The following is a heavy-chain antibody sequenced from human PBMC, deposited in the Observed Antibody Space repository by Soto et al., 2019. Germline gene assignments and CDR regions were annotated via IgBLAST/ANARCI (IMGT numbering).Heavy chain of an antibody. CDR3: ARQGYYGSGSPLGA. CDR1: GYIFTSYW. J-gene: IGHJ5*02. V-gene: IGHV5-51*01. Sequence: GESLKISCQASGYIFTSYWIAWVRQKPGKGLEWMGIIYPGDSDTTYSPSFQGQVTISADKSISTAYLQWSSLKASDTAMYYCARQGYYGSGSPLGAWGQGTLVTVSS. CDR2: IYPGDSDT. D-gene: IGHD3-10*01.